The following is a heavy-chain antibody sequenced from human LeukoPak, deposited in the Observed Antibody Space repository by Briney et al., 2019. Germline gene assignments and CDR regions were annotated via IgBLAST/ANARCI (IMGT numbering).Heavy chain of an antibody. CDR2: IYYSGST. CDR3: ARELGYCSGGSCYSGRVIDY. J-gene: IGHJ4*02. V-gene: IGHV4-31*03. Sequence: SETLSLTCTVSGGSISSGGYYWSWIRQHPGKGLEWIGYIYYSGSTYYNPSLKSRVTISVDTSKNQFSLKLSSATAADTAVYYCARELGYCSGGSCYSGRVIDYWGQGTLVTVSS. D-gene: IGHD2-15*01. CDR1: GGSISSGGYY.